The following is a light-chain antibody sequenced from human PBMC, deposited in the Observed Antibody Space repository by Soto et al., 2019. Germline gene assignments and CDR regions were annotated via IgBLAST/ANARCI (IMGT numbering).Light chain of an antibody. CDR1: SSDVGGYNY. CDR3: TSYAGGNNV. Sequence: ALTQPPSASGSPGQSVPISCTGTSSDVGGYNYVSWYQQYPGKVPKLMIYEVNKRPSGVPDRFSGSKSGNTASLTVSGLQAEDEADYYCTSYAGGNNVFGTGTKVTVL. J-gene: IGLJ1*01. CDR2: EVN. V-gene: IGLV2-8*01.